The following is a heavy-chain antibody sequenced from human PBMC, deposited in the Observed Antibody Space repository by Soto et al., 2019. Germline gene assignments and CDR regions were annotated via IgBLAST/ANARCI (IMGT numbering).Heavy chain of an antibody. V-gene: IGHV4-59*01. D-gene: IGHD6-19*01. CDR3: ARDRRSSGWYIYGMDV. CDR1: GASISSYY. CDR2: IYYSGST. J-gene: IGHJ6*02. Sequence: AETLSLTCTVSGASISSYYWSWIRQPPGKGLEWIGYIYYSGSTNYNHSLKSRVTISVDTSKNQFSLKLSSVTAADTAAYYCARDRRSSGWYIYGMDVWVQGTTVTVSS.